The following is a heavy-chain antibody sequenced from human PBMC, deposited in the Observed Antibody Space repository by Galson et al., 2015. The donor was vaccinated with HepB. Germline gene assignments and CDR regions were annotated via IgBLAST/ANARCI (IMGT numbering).Heavy chain of an antibody. CDR1: GYTFTSYY. CDR3: ARDAIAAHIGIGFDY. D-gene: IGHD6-13*01. J-gene: IGHJ4*02. CDR2: ISAYNGNT. V-gene: IGHV1-18*04. Sequence: SVKVSCKASGYTFTSYYMHWVRQAPGQGLEWMGWISAYNGNTNYAQKLQGRVTMTTDTSTSTAYMELRSLRSDDTAVYYCARDAIAAHIGIGFDYWGQGTLVTVSS.